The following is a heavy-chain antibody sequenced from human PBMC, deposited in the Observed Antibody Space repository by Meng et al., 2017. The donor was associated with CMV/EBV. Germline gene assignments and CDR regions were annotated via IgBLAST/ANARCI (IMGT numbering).Heavy chain of an antibody. J-gene: IGHJ4*02. CDR3: ARGVGATGKADY. Sequence: QVQLQQWGAGLLKPSETLCPTCAVYGGSFSGYYWSWIRQPPGKGLEWIGEINHIGSTNYNPSLKSRVTISVDTSKNQFSLKLSSVTAADTAVYYCARGVGATGKADYWGQGTLVTVSS. CDR2: INHIGST. D-gene: IGHD1-26*01. CDR1: GGSFSGYY. V-gene: IGHV4-34*01.